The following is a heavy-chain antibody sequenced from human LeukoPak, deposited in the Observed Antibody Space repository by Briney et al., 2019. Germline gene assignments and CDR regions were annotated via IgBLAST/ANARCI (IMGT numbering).Heavy chain of an antibody. V-gene: IGHV3-20*04. CDR3: ARVYYDHVMGPTTHFDY. CDR1: GFTFDDYS. J-gene: IGHJ4*02. Sequence: GGSLRLSCAASGFTFDDYSMSWVRQAPGKGLEWVLGINWNGGSTGYADSVKGRFTISRDNAKNSLYLQMNSLRAEDTALYYCARVYYDHVMGPTTHFDYWGQGTLVTVSS. CDR2: INWNGGST. D-gene: IGHD3-16*01.